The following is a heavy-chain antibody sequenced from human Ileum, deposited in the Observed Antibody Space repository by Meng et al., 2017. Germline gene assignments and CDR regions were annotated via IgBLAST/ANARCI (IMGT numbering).Heavy chain of an antibody. CDR2: IYHSGLV. CDR3: AANSGKKMHS. J-gene: IGHJ4*02. V-gene: IGHV4-4*02. D-gene: IGHD4-23*01. CDR1: GDSISTTNW. Sequence: GQLPESGPGLVKPSGTLSLTCAVSGDSISTTNWWNWVRQPPGEGLEWIGEIYHSGLVNYNLSLKSRVTLSIDKSKNQFSLKLISVTAADTGVYYCAANSGKKMHSWGQGTLVTVSS.